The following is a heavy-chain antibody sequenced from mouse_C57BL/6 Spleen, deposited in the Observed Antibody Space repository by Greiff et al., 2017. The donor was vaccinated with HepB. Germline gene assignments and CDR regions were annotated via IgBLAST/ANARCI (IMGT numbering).Heavy chain of an antibody. CDR2: IDPSDSYT. CDR1: GYTFTSYW. Sequence: VQLQQPGAELVMPGASVKLSCKASGYTFTSYWMHWVKQRPGQGLEWIGEIDPSDSYTNYNQKFKGKSTLTVDKSSSTAYMQLSSLTSEDSAVYYCARPQLSSDGWFAYWGQGTLVTVSA. D-gene: IGHD1-1*01. CDR3: ARPQLSSDGWFAY. J-gene: IGHJ3*01. V-gene: IGHV1-69*01.